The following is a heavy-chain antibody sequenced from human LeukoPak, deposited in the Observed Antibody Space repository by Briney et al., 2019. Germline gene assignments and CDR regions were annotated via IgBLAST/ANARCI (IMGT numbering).Heavy chain of an antibody. CDR3: AKDEDARPMYFQD. CDR1: GFTFISYA. Sequence: GGSLRLSCAVSGFTFISYAMSWVRQAPGKGLEWVSAISGSGGSIYYADSVKGRFTVSRDNSKNTLYLQMNTLRAEDTAVYYCAKDEDARPMYFQDWGQGTLVTVSS. J-gene: IGHJ1*01. V-gene: IGHV3-23*01. D-gene: IGHD3-10*02. CDR2: ISGSGGSI.